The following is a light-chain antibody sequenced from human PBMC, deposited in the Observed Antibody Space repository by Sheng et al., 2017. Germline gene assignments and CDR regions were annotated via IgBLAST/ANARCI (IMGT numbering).Light chain of an antibody. V-gene: IGLV3-21*02. J-gene: IGLJ1*01. Sequence: SSELTQDPAVSVALGQTVRITCQGDSLRSYYASWYQQKPGQAPVLVVYDDSDRPSGIPERFSGSNSGNTATLTISRVEAGDEADYYCQVWDSSSDHPGVFGTGTKVTVL. CDR2: DDS. CDR3: QVWDSSSDHPGV. CDR1: SLRSYY.